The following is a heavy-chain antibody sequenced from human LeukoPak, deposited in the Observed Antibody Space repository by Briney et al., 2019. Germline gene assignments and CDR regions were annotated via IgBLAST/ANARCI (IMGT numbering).Heavy chain of an antibody. CDR1: GLTFSSYA. V-gene: IGHV3-64D*09. CDR3: VKAPSTTVVGFDI. CDR2: ISTNGGST. D-gene: IGHD2/OR15-2a*01. Sequence: PGGSLRLSCSASGLTFSSYAMQWVRQAPGKGLEYVSAISTNGGSTYYADSVKGRFTISRDNSKNTLYLRMSSLRAEDTAVYYCVKAPSTTVVGFDIWGQGTMVTVSS. J-gene: IGHJ3*02.